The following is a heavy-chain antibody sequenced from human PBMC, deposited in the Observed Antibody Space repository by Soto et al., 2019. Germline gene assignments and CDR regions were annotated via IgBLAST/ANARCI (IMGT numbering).Heavy chain of an antibody. CDR2: IYYSGST. CDR3: ARAVVPATAPFDY. J-gene: IGHJ4*02. V-gene: IGHV4-59*01. D-gene: IGHD2-2*01. Sequence: QVQLQESGPRLVKPSEPLSLTCIVSGGSISSYYWSWIRQHPGKGLEWIGYIYYSGSTNYNPSLKSRVTISVDTSKNRVSLKPSSVTAADKAVYYCARAVVPATAPFDYWGQGTLVTVSS. CDR1: GGSISSYY.